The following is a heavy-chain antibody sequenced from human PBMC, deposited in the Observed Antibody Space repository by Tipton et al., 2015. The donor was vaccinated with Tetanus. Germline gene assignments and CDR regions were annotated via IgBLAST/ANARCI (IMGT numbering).Heavy chain of an antibody. Sequence: GLVKPSETLTLTCAVSGRSLSGSTYYWGWIRQPPGKGLEWIGGFYYSGSSYYNSSLKSQVTISVDTSNNHFSLRLSSVTAADTAVYYCARDQGGGRVVRLNWFDPWGQGTLVTVSS. D-gene: IGHD6-6*01. CDR2: FYYSGSS. V-gene: IGHV4-39*02. CDR3: ARDQGGGRVVRLNWFDP. J-gene: IGHJ5*02. CDR1: GRSLSGSTYY.